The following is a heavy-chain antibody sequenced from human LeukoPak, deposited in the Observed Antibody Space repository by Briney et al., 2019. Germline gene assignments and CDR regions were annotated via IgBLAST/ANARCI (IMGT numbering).Heavy chain of an antibody. V-gene: IGHV3-66*01. CDR2: IYSGESA. CDR3: ARDGGSGYCSSSNCYEGFDY. J-gene: IGHJ4*02. CDR1: GFSVSSNY. D-gene: IGHD2-2*01. Sequence: GGSLRLSCAASGFSVSSNYMSWVRQAPGKGLEWVSTIYSGESAYYADSVTGRFTISRDNSKNALVLQMNSLTAADTAVYYCARDGGSGYCSSSNCYEGFDYWGQGTPVTVSS.